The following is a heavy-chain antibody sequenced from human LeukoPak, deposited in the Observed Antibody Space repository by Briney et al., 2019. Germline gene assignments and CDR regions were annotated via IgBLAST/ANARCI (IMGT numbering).Heavy chain of an antibody. V-gene: IGHV3-33*08. Sequence: GRSLRLSCAASGFTFSSYGMHWVRQAPGKGLEWVAVIWYDGSNKYYADSVKGRFTISRDNSKNTLFLQMNSLRAEDTAVYYCARDSGRYGSGTIDYWGQGTLVTVSS. CDR3: ARDSGRYGSGTIDY. CDR1: GFTFSSYG. D-gene: IGHD3-10*01. CDR2: IWYDGSNK. J-gene: IGHJ4*02.